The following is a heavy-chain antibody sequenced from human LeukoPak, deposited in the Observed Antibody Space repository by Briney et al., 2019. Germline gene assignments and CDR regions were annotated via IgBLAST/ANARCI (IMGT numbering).Heavy chain of an antibody. CDR3: AKDRRGYSYVFDY. CDR1: GFTFDDYA. Sequence: GGSLRLSCAASGFTFDDYATHWVRQAPGKGLEWVSGISWNSGSIGYADSVKGRFTISRDNAKNSLHLQMNSLRAEDTALYYCAKDRRGYSYVFDYWGQGTLVTVSS. D-gene: IGHD5-18*01. CDR2: ISWNSGSI. J-gene: IGHJ4*02. V-gene: IGHV3-9*01.